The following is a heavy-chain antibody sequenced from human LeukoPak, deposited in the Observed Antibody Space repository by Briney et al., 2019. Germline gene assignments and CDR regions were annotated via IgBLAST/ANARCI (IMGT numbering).Heavy chain of an antibody. CDR3: ARQGPAGDYTSGWYNDY. CDR2: ISSSSSII. CDR1: GFTFSSCN. Sequence: GGSLRLSCAASGFTFSSCNMNWVRQAPGKGLEWVSYISSSSSIIYYADSVKGRFTISRDNTKNSLYLQMNSLRAEDTAVYYCARQGPAGDYTSGWYNDYWGQGTLVTVSS. J-gene: IGHJ4*02. D-gene: IGHD6-19*01. V-gene: IGHV3-48*04.